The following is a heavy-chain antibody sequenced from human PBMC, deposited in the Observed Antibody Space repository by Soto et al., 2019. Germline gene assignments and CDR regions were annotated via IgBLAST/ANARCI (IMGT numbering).Heavy chain of an antibody. V-gene: IGHV4-59*01. CDR3: AREGSVGAFDI. CDR2: IYYSGSI. Sequence: ASETLSLTXTVSGGSISSYYWSWIRQPPGKGLEWIGYIYYSGSINYNPSLKSRVTISVDTSKNQFSLKLSSVTAADPAVYYCAREGSVGAFDIWGQGTMVTVS. CDR1: GGSISSYY. D-gene: IGHD6-6*01. J-gene: IGHJ3*02.